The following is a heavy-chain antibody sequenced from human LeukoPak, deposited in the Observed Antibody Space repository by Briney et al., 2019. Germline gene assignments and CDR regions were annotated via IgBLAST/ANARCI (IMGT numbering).Heavy chain of an antibody. Sequence: PSETLSLTCTVSGGSISSGGYYWSWIRQHPGTGLEWIGHIYYSGSTYYNPCLKSRVTISVDTSKNQFSLKLSSVTAADTAVYYCARDGSGAIDYWGQGPLVTVSS. CDR1: GGSISSGGYY. CDR3: ARDGSGAIDY. D-gene: IGHD3-10*01. CDR2: IYYSGST. V-gene: IGHV4-31*03. J-gene: IGHJ4*02.